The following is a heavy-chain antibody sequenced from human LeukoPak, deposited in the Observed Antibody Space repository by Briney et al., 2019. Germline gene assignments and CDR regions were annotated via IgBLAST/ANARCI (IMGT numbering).Heavy chain of an antibody. Sequence: GGSLRLSCAASGFTFSSYGMHWVRQAPGKGLEWVAVISYDGSNKYYADSVKGRFTISRDNSKNTLYLQMNSLRAEDTAVYYCATQSGRLWAQGTLVTVSS. CDR3: ATQSGRL. J-gene: IGHJ4*02. V-gene: IGHV3-30*03. CDR1: GFTFSSYG. CDR2: ISYDGSNK. D-gene: IGHD6-25*01.